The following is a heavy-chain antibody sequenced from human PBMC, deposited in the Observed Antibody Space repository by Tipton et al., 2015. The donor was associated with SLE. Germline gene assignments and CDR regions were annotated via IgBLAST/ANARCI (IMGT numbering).Heavy chain of an antibody. V-gene: IGHV4-61*09. D-gene: IGHD6-6*01. Sequence: TLSLTCAVSGDSISSDTYFWTWIRRPAGKGLEWIGHISTRGSTNYNPSLKSRVTISIDTSKNQFSLRLSSVTAADTAVYYCARSTSRPSSYYFYGLDVWGQGTTVTVSS. CDR3: ARSTSRPSSYYFYGLDV. J-gene: IGHJ6*02. CDR2: ISTRGST. CDR1: GDSISSDTYF.